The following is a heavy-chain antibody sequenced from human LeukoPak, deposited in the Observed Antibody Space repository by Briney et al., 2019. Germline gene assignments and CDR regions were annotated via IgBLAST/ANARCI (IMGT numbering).Heavy chain of an antibody. D-gene: IGHD2-15*01. CDR2: ISGRSNHI. CDR3: AREGGFCFGDTCRFFDF. Sequence: GGSLRLSCAGSGFTFSRYNLSWFRQAPGKGLGRVSSISGRSNHIFYACSVKGRFTISRDNAKNSLYLQMNSLGAEDTAVYYCAREGGFCFGDTCRFFDFWGQGTLVTVSS. CDR1: GFTFSRYN. J-gene: IGHJ4*02. V-gene: IGHV3-21*01.